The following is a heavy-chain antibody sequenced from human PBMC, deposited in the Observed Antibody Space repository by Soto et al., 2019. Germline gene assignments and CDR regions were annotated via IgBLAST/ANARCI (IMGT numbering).Heavy chain of an antibody. CDR2: TSYDGKSS. CDR1: GFPFSNYG. V-gene: IGHV3-30*03. Sequence: QVQLVESGGGVVQPGRSLRLSCAASGFPFSNYGMHWVRLAPGKGLGWVAVTSYDGKSSYYADSVKGRFTISRDNSKTTLYLQMNSLRAEDTALYYCARGRGPDGYSYYYAMDVWGQGTTVTVSS. CDR3: ARGRGPDGYSYYYAMDV. J-gene: IGHJ6*02. D-gene: IGHD6-25*01.